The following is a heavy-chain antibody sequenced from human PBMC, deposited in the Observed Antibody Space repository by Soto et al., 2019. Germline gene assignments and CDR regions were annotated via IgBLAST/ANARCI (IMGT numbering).Heavy chain of an antibody. CDR3: ARAGWVEAAGKHFDY. Sequence: EVRLVESGGGLVPPGGSLRLSCAASGFTFSTYEMNWVRQAPGKGLEWVSYISARGSTLYHADSVRGRFTISRDNARNSLYLQMNRLRAEDTAVYYCARAGWVEAAGKHFDYWGQGTLVTVSS. CDR2: ISARGSTL. D-gene: IGHD6-13*01. V-gene: IGHV3-48*03. J-gene: IGHJ4*02. CDR1: GFTFSTYE.